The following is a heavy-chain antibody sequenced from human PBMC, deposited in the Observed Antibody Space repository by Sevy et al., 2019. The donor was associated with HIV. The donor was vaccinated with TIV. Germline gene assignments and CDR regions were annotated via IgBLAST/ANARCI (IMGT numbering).Heavy chain of an antibody. CDR1: RDSVSSNSAA. V-gene: IGHV6-1*01. Sequence: KQSQTLSLICVISRDSVSSNSAAWNWIRQSPSRGLEWLGRTYYRSKWYNDYAVSVKSRITINPDTSKNQFSLQLNSVTPEDTAVYYCARDPDYGGNSGPFDYWGQGTLVTVSS. CDR3: ARDPDYGGNSGPFDY. CDR2: TYYRSKWYN. J-gene: IGHJ4*02. D-gene: IGHD4-17*01.